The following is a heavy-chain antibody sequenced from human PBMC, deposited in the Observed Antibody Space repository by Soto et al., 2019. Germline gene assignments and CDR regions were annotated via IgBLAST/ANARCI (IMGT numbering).Heavy chain of an antibody. D-gene: IGHD2-15*01. Sequence: QLHLQESGPGLVKPSETLSLTCGVSGASISNSDYYWVWIRQPPGQGLEWIATVHFRGKTYYNVSLKARLPNTLNPAKNLFSLRLTSLTAADTAVYYCATEAAHHDAFDVWGRGTRVTVSS. V-gene: IGHV4-39*02. CDR3: ATEAAHHDAFDV. J-gene: IGHJ3*01. CDR2: VHFRGKT. CDR1: GASISNSDYY.